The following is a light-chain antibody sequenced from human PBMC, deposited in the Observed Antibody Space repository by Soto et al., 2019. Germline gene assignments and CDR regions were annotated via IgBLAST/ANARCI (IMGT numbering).Light chain of an antibody. CDR2: DVI. CDR3: CSYAGSYTHV. Sequence: LTQPRSVSGSPGQSVTISCTGTSSDVGTYTYVSWYQQHPGKAPKLIIYDVIKRPSGVPDRFSGSKSGNTASLTISGLQAEDEADYYCCSYAGSYTHVFGTGTKV. CDR1: SSDVGTYTY. J-gene: IGLJ1*01. V-gene: IGLV2-11*01.